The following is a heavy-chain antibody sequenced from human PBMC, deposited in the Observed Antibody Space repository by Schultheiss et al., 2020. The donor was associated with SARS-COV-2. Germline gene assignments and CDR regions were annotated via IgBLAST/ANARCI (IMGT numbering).Heavy chain of an antibody. Sequence: GGSLRLSCIVSGLTFSHAGMHWVRQAPGKGLEWLSVIWHDGSKESYADSVKGRFTISRDNSKNTLYLQMNSLRAEDTAVYYCAKVEGGWLQLGRGYFDLWGRGTLVTVSS. CDR1: GLTFSHAG. J-gene: IGHJ2*01. CDR3: AKVEGGWLQLGRGYFDL. CDR2: IWHDGSKE. V-gene: IGHV3-33*06. D-gene: IGHD5-24*01.